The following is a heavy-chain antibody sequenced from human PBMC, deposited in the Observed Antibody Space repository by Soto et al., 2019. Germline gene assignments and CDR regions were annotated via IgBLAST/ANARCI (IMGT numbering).Heavy chain of an antibody. CDR1: GFTFSSYA. J-gene: IGHJ4*02. CDR2: ISGRGDDT. D-gene: IGHD3-22*01. V-gene: IGHV3-23*01. Sequence: EVQLLESGGDLVQPGGSLRLSCAASGFTFSSYAMSWVRQAPGKGLEWVSTISGRGDDTYYTDSVKGRFTISRDNSKNTLYVHRNSLRAEATAVYYCARAQPTYSSSYFDYWGQGTLVTVSS. CDR3: ARAQPTYSSSYFDY.